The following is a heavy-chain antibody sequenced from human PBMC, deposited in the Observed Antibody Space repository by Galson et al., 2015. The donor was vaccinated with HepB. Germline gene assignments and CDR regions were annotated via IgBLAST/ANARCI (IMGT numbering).Heavy chain of an antibody. J-gene: IGHJ4*02. CDR2: TYYRSKWYS. CDR1: GDSVSSTSAA. V-gene: IGHV6-1*01. Sequence: CAISGDSVSSTSAAWNWFRQSPSRGLEWLGRTYYRSKWYSDYAGSLRSRITINPDTSKNLFSLHLNSVTPEDTAVYYCARYGSGWYGDSWGQGTLVTVSA. CDR3: ARYGSGWYGDS. D-gene: IGHD6-19*01.